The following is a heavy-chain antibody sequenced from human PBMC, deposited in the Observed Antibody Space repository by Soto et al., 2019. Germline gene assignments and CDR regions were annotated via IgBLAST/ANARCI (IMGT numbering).Heavy chain of an antibody. D-gene: IGHD3-10*01. Sequence: ASVKVSCKASGYTFTSYYMHWVRQAPGQGLEWMGIINPSGGSTSYAQKFQGRVTMTSDTSISTAYMEMSGLRSDDTALYYCAREVTYGGGSFSLGLWGQGTLVTVSS. CDR1: GYTFTSYY. CDR3: AREVTYGGGSFSLGL. J-gene: IGHJ4*02. CDR2: INPSGGST. V-gene: IGHV1-46*01.